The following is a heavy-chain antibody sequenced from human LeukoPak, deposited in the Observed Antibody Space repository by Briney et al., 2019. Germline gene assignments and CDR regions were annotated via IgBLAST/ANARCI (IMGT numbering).Heavy chain of an antibody. CDR2: IRYDGSNK. D-gene: IGHD3-3*01. CDR1: GFTFSSYG. CDR3: AKAAETTIFGVAYYFDY. V-gene: IGHV3-30*02. J-gene: IGHJ4*02. Sequence: AGGSLRLSCAASGFTFSSYGMHWVRQAPGKGLEWVAFIRYDGSNKYYTDSVKGRFTISRDNSKNTLYLQMNSLRAEDTAVYYCAKAAETTIFGVAYYFDYWGQGTLVTVSS.